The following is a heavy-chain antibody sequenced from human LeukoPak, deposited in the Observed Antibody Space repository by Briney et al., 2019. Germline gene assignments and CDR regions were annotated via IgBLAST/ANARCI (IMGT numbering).Heavy chain of an antibody. CDR3: ARDSRSDAFDI. CDR1: GFTFSSYA. D-gene: IGHD3-3*01. J-gene: IGHJ3*02. V-gene: IGHV3-30-3*01. Sequence: PGGSLRLSCAASGFTFSSYAMHWVRQAPGKGLEWVAVISYDGSNKYYADSVKGRFTISRDNSKNTLYLQMNSLRAEDTAVYYCARDSRSDAFDIWGQGTMLTVSS. CDR2: ISYDGSNK.